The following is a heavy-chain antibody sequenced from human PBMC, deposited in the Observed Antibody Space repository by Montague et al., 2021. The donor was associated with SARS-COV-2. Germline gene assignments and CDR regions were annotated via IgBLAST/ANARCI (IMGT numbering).Heavy chain of an antibody. CDR2: IYYRGAT. J-gene: IGHJ5*02. CDR1: GGSFSSDY. CDR3: AREDRWNWFDP. Sequence: SETLSLTCSVSGGSFSSDYWSWIRQPPGKGLEWIGYIYYRGATNYNPSLKSRVTFSIDTSKNQFSLKLISVTAADTAVYFCAREDRWNWFDPWGQGVLVTVSS. D-gene: IGHD5-24*01. V-gene: IGHV4-59*01.